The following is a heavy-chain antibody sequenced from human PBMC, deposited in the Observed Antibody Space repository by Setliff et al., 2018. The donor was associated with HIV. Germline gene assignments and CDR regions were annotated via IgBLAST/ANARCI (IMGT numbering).Heavy chain of an antibody. J-gene: IGHJ3*01. CDR2: IYTSGST. CDR3: ARGWGHDGFDF. V-gene: IGHV4-4*07. Sequence: SETLSLTCTVSGGSISSSYWSWIRQPAGKGLEWIGRIYTSGSTNDNPSLKSRVTMSVDTSKNQFSLNVSSVTAADTAVYYGARGWGHDGFDFWGQGTMVTVSS. D-gene: IGHD7-27*01. CDR1: GGSISSSY.